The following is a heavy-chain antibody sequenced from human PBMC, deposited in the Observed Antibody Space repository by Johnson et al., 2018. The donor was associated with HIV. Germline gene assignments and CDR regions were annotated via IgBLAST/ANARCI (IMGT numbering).Heavy chain of an antibody. CDR2: ISYDGSNI. V-gene: IGHV3-30-3*01. Sequence: QVQLVESGGGVVQPGRSLRLSCAASGFTFSNYAVHWVRQAPGKGLEWVAVISYDGSNIYYADSVKGQFTISRDNPKNTLHLQMNSLRVEDTAMYYCARGPILEWLSGDGFDMWGQGTMVTVYS. CDR1: GFTFSNYA. J-gene: IGHJ3*02. CDR3: ARGPILEWLSGDGFDM. D-gene: IGHD3-3*01.